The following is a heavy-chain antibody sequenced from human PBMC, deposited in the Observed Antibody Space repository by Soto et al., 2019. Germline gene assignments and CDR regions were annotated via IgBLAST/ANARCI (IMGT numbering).Heavy chain of an antibody. Sequence: PGGSLRLSCAASGFTFSSYEMNWVRQAPGKGLEWVSYISSSGSTIYYADSVKGRFTISRDNAKNSLYLQMNSLRAEDTAVYYCARDRSRPLRITIFGVVMGWFDPWGQGTLVTVSS. CDR2: ISSSGSTI. D-gene: IGHD3-3*01. V-gene: IGHV3-48*03. CDR1: GFTFSSYE. CDR3: ARDRSRPLRITIFGVVMGWFDP. J-gene: IGHJ5*02.